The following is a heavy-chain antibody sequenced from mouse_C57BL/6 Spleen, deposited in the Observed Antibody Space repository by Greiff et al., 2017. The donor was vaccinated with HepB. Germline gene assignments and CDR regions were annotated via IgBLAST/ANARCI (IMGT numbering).Heavy chain of an antibody. Sequence: EVQLQQSGPELVKPGASVKMSCKASGYTFTDYNMHWVKQSNGKSLEWIGYINPNNGGTSYNQKFKGKATLTVNKSSSTAYMELRSLTSEDSAVYYCAMGIPRGYYFDYWGQGTTLTVSS. CDR3: AMGIPRGYYFDY. D-gene: IGHD5-1-1*01. CDR1: GYTFTDYN. CDR2: INPNNGGT. V-gene: IGHV1-22*01. J-gene: IGHJ2*01.